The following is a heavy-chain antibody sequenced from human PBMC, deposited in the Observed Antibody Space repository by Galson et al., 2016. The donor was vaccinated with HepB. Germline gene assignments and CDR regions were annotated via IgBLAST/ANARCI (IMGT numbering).Heavy chain of an antibody. CDR3: ARQGDFWSGYYVVYYYGMDV. D-gene: IGHD3-3*01. V-gene: IGHV4-39*01. Sequence: LSLTCSVSGDSISSRSYYWGWIRQSPGKGLEWIGSIYYNGYTHYNPSLKSRVTISIDTSKNHFSLKLRSVTAADTAVYYCARQGDFWSGYYVVYYYGMDVWGQGTTVIVS. J-gene: IGHJ6*02. CDR2: IYYNGYT. CDR1: GDSISSRSYY.